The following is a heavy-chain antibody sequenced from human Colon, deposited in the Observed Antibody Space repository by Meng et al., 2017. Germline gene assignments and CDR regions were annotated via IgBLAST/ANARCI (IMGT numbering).Heavy chain of an antibody. Sequence: VQLVESGGGLVKPGESLRVSCEASGFTFSLYAINWVRQAPGEGLEWVASITSSSNYIHYSDSVKGRFTVSRDNARNSSYLQMNSLRADDTAIYYCARVGTARPFDYWGQGTLVTVSS. J-gene: IGHJ4*02. CDR1: GFTFSLYA. CDR2: ITSSSNYI. D-gene: IGHD1-1*01. V-gene: IGHV3-21*06. CDR3: ARVGTARPFDY.